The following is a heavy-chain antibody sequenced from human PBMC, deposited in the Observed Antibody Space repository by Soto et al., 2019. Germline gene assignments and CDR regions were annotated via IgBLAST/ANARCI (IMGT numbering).Heavy chain of an antibody. D-gene: IGHD2-15*01. Sequence: PGGSLRLSCAASGFTFSSYAMSWVRQAPGKGLEWVSAISGSGGSTYYADSVKGRFTISRDNSKNTLYLQMNSLRAEDTAVYYCAILRIFPEAYFDYWGQGTLVTVSS. J-gene: IGHJ4*02. V-gene: IGHV3-23*01. CDR2: ISGSGGST. CDR1: GFTFSSYA. CDR3: AILRIFPEAYFDY.